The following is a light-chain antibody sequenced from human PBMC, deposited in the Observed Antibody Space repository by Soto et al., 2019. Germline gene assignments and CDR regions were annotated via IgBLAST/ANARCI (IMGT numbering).Light chain of an antibody. V-gene: IGKV3-20*01. J-gene: IGKJ1*01. CDR1: QSVWTK. Sequence: EIVMTQSPATLSVSPGERATLSCRASQSVWTKLAWYQQKPGQAPRLLIYGASSRATGIPDRFSGRGSGTDFTLTISRLEPEDFAVYYCQQYGSSPWAFGPGTKVDIK. CDR3: QQYGSSPWA. CDR2: GAS.